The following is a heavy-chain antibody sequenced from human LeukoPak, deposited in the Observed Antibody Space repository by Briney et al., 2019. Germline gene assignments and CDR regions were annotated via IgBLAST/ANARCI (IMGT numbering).Heavy chain of an antibody. D-gene: IGHD2-2*01. Sequence: GGSLRLSCAASGFTFSSYAMSWVRQAPGKGLEWVSAISGSGGSTYYADSVKGRFTISRDNSKNTLYLQMNSLRAEDTAVYYCAKDRVGYCSSTSCLWPVDYWGQGTLATVSS. J-gene: IGHJ4*02. CDR1: GFTFSSYA. V-gene: IGHV3-23*01. CDR3: AKDRVGYCSSTSCLWPVDY. CDR2: ISGSGGST.